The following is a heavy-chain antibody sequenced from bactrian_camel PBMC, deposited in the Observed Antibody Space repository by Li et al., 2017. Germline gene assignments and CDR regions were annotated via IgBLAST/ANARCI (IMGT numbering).Heavy chain of an antibody. CDR1: GYTYNNNC. D-gene: IGHD1*01. CDR2: IYTGGGDNT. CDR3: ATPSLYAQYNY. J-gene: IGHJ4*01. Sequence: DVQLVESGGGSVQAGGSLRLSCAGSGYTYNNNCMGWLRQAPGKEREGVAGIYTGGGDNTYYADSVKGQFTISRDNAKNTVYLQMNSLKPEDTAVYYCATPSLYAQYNYWGQGTQVTVS. V-gene: IGHV3S40*01.